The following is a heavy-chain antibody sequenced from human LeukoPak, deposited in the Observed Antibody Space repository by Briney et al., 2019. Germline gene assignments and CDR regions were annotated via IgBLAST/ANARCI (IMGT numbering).Heavy chain of an antibody. D-gene: IGHD6-13*01. V-gene: IGHV4-39*02. CDR1: GGSISSSSYY. Sequence: SETLSLTCTVSGGSISSSSYYWGWIRQPPGKGLEWIGSIYYSGSTYYNPSLKSRVTISVDTSKNQFSLKLSSVTAADTAVYYCAREERYSSSWSPYYYYYGMDVWGQGTTVTVSS. J-gene: IGHJ6*02. CDR2: IYYSGST. CDR3: AREERYSSSWSPYYYYYGMDV.